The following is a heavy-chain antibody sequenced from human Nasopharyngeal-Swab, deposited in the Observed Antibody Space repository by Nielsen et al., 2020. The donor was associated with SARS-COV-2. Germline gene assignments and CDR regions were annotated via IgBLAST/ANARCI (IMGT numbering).Heavy chain of an antibody. V-gene: IGHV3-30-3*01. CDR1: GFTSISYA. CDR2: ISYDGSNK. J-gene: IGHJ3*02. D-gene: IGHD3-10*01. Sequence: GGSLRLSCAASGFTSISYALPWARQAPGKGLEWVAVISYDGSNKYYADSVKGRFTISRDNSKNTLYLQMNSLRAEDTAVYYCARVGVIYGSGAFDIWGQGTMVTVSS. CDR3: ARVGVIYGSGAFDI.